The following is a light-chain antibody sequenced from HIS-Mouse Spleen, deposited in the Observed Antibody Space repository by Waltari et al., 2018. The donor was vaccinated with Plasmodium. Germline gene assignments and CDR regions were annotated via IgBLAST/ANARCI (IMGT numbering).Light chain of an antibody. CDR2: EDR. J-gene: IGLJ3*02. V-gene: IGLV3-10*01. CDR3: YSTDSSGYHRV. Sequence: SYELTQPPSVSVSPGQTARITCSGDALPKKYAYWYQQNSGQAPVLVIYEDRKRPSGLPERFSGSRSVRMATLTIRGAQVVYEADYYCYSTDSSGYHRVFGGGTKLTVL. CDR1: ALPKKY.